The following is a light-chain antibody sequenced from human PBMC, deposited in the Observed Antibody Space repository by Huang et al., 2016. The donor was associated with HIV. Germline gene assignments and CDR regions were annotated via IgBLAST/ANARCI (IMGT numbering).Light chain of an antibody. Sequence: IQLTQSPSSLSASVGDRVTITCRASQDISTNLAWYQQKAGEAPKVLIYAASTLQSGVPSRFSVSVSGIYFTLTITNLQPEDFTTYYCQQLNNYPITFGQGTRLDIK. V-gene: IGKV1-9*01. CDR1: QDISTN. CDR3: QQLNNYPIT. J-gene: IGKJ5*01. CDR2: AAS.